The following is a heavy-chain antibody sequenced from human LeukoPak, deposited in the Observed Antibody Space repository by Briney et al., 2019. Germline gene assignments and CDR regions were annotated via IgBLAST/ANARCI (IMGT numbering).Heavy chain of an antibody. Sequence: PGGSLRLSCAASGFTFSSYSMNWVRQAPGKGLEWVSSISRSSGYIYYAESVKGRFTISRDKAKSTRYMQMSSLRAEDTAVYYCARGRGCCSGGSCSGAFDIWGQGTMVTVSS. V-gene: IGHV3-21*01. CDR1: GFTFSSYS. CDR2: ISRSSGYI. D-gene: IGHD2-15*01. J-gene: IGHJ3*02. CDR3: ARGRGCCSGGSCSGAFDI.